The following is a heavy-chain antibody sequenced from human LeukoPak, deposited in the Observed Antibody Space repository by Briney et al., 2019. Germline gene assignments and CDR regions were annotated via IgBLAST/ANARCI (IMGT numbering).Heavy chain of an antibody. V-gene: IGHV3-7*01. Sequence: GGSLRLSCAASGFTFSSYWMSWVRPAPGKALEWVANIKQDGSEKYYVDSVKGRFTISRDNAKNSLYLQMNSLRAEDTAAYYCARAVAGMADYWGQGTLVTVSS. J-gene: IGHJ4*02. CDR2: IKQDGSEK. CDR1: GFTFSSYW. CDR3: ARAVAGMADY. D-gene: IGHD6-19*01.